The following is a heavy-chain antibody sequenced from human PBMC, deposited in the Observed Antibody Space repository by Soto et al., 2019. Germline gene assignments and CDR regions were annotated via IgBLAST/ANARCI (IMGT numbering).Heavy chain of an antibody. Sequence: GGSLRLSCAAPGFTVSNYCMHWVRQAPGKGLVWVSRINSAGSITKYADSVKGRFAISRDNAKNTLYLQMNSLRAEDTAVYYCARSHYFDSGNYACDVWGQGTLVTVSS. J-gene: IGHJ3*01. D-gene: IGHD3-10*01. V-gene: IGHV3-74*03. CDR1: GFTVSNYC. CDR3: ARSHYFDSGNYACDV. CDR2: INSAGSIT.